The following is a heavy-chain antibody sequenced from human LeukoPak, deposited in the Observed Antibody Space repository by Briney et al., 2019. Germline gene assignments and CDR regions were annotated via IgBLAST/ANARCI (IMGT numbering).Heavy chain of an antibody. D-gene: IGHD1-26*01. CDR1: DDSISSSTYY. Sequence: SETLSLTCIISDDSISSSTYYWGWIRQPPGKGLEWIGTLYYSGKTYYNPSLKSRVTISIDTSKNQFSLKLSSVTAADTAVYYCARHSPVGIFYFDYWGQGTLVTVSS. J-gene: IGHJ4*02. CDR3: ARHSPVGIFYFDY. CDR2: LYYSGKT. V-gene: IGHV4-39*01.